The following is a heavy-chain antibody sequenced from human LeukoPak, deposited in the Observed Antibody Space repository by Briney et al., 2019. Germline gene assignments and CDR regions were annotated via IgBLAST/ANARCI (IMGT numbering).Heavy chain of an antibody. J-gene: IGHJ5*02. CDR2: ISAYNGNT. Sequence: ASVKVSCKASGYTFTSYGISWVRQAPGQGLEWMGWISAYNGNTNYAQKLQGRVTMTTDTSTSTAYMELRSLRSDDTAVYYCARVAWAAAEGNNWFDPWGQGTLVTVSS. CDR1: GYTFTSYG. D-gene: IGHD6-13*01. CDR3: ARVAWAAAEGNNWFDP. V-gene: IGHV1-18*01.